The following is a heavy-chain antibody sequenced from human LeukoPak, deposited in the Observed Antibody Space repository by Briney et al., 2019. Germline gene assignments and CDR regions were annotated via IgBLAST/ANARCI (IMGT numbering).Heavy chain of an antibody. V-gene: IGHV4-59*01. CDR1: GDSISSYY. CDR3: ARGLGATSPVGY. J-gene: IGHJ4*02. D-gene: IGHD1-26*01. CDR2: IYYSGST. Sequence: SETLSLTCTVSGDSISSYYWSWIRQPPGKGLEWIGYIYYSGSTNYNPSLKSRVTISVDTSKNQFSLKLSSVTAADTAVYYCARGLGATSPVGYWGQGTLVTVSS.